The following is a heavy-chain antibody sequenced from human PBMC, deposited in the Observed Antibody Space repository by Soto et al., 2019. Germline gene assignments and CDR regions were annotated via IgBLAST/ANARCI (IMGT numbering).Heavy chain of an antibody. J-gene: IGHJ4*02. V-gene: IGHV3-23*01. CDR2: ISSRGGST. CDR3: AKDLPDPGYY. CDR1: GFTFSSYA. Sequence: EVHLLESGGGLVQPGGSLRLSCAASGFTFSSYAMSWVRQAPGKGLEWVSVISSRGGSTYYADSVKGRFTISRDNSKNTLYLQMNSLRAEDTAVYYCAKDLPDPGYYWGQGTLVTVSS.